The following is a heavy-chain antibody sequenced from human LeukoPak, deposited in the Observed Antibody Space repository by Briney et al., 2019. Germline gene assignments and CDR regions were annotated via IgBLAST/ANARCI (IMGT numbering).Heavy chain of an antibody. V-gene: IGHV1-8*01. CDR2: TNPNSGNT. CDR3: ATVPPVTWYFDL. CDR1: GYTFTSYD. J-gene: IGHJ2*01. Sequence: ASVKVSCKASGYTFTSYDINWVRQATGQGLEWMGWTNPNSGNTGYAQKFQGRVTMTRNTSISTAYMELSSLRSEDTAVYYCATVPPVTWYFDLWGRGTLVTVSS. D-gene: IGHD2-2*01.